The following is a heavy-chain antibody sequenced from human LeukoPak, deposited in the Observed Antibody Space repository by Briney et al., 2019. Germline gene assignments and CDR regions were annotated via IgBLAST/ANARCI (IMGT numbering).Heavy chain of an antibody. Sequence: GGSLRLSCAASGFTFSSYSMNWVRQAPGKGLEWVSYISSSSSTIYYADSVKGRFTISRDNAKNSLYLQMNSLRAEDTAVYYCARDTYYYDSSGTGYFQHWGQGTLVTVSS. J-gene: IGHJ1*01. D-gene: IGHD3-22*01. CDR2: ISSSSSTI. V-gene: IGHV3-48*04. CDR3: ARDTYYYDSSGTGYFQH. CDR1: GFTFSSYS.